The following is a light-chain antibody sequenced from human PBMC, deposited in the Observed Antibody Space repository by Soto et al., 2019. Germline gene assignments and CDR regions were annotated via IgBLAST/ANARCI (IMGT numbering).Light chain of an antibody. CDR1: QSVSIN. J-gene: IGKJ1*01. Sequence: EVVMTHSPATLSVSPGERATLSCRASQSVSINLAWYQQKPGQAPRLLIYGASRRATGIPDRFTGSGSGSDFTLTISRLEPEDFAVYYCQQYGTSPWTFGQGTKVDIK. CDR3: QQYGTSPWT. V-gene: IGKV3-20*01. CDR2: GAS.